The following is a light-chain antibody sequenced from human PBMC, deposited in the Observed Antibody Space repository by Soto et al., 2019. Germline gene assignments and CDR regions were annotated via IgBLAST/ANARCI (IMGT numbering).Light chain of an antibody. V-gene: IGKV3-20*01. Sequence: EIVLTQSPVTLSLSPGERATLSCRASQSLSISYFALYQHKPGQGPRLLIYGAFTRATGIPDRFSGSGSGTDFTLTISRLEPEDFAVYYCQQHETLITFGQGTRLEIK. CDR2: GAF. CDR1: QSLSISY. J-gene: IGKJ5*01. CDR3: QQHETLIT.